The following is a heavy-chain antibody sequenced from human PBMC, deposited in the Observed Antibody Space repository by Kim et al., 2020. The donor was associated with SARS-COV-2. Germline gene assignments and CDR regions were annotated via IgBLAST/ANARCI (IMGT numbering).Heavy chain of an antibody. Sequence: GGSLRLSCAASGFTVSSNYMSWVRQAPGKGLEWVSVIYSGGSTYYADSVKGRFTISRDNSKNTLYLQMNSLRAEDTAVYYCASLIAVAGTTRGDYWGQGTLVTVSS. CDR3: ASLIAVAGTTRGDY. D-gene: IGHD6-19*01. V-gene: IGHV3-53*01. J-gene: IGHJ4*02. CDR2: IYSGGST. CDR1: GFTVSSNY.